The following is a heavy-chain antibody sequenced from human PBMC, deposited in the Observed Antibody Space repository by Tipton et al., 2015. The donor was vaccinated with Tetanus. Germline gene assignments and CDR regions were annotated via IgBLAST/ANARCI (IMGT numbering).Heavy chain of an antibody. V-gene: IGHV3-66*01. CDR2: LYSGGDT. Sequence: SLRLSCAVSGFTVSSHYMSWLRQAPGKGLEWVASLYSGGDTYYADSVKGRFTISRDNSKNTLYVQMNSLRADDTAVYYCAKDCCSEARWDKWGQGTLVTVSS. J-gene: IGHJ1*01. CDR3: AKDCCSEARWDK. D-gene: IGHD1-26*01. CDR1: GFTVSSHY.